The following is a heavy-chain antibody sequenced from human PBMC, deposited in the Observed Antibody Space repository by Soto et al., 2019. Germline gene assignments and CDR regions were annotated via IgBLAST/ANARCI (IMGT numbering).Heavy chain of an antibody. J-gene: IGHJ4*02. D-gene: IGHD3-16*01. CDR2: INPNSGGT. V-gene: IGHV1-2*02. Sequence: ASVKVSCKASGYTFTGYYMHWVRQAPGQGLEWMGWINPNSGGTNYAQKFQGRVTMTRDTSISTAYMELSRLGSDDTAVYYCARAPRDDYVWNRYFDYWGQGTLVTVSS. CDR1: GYTFTGYY. CDR3: ARAPRDDYVWNRYFDY.